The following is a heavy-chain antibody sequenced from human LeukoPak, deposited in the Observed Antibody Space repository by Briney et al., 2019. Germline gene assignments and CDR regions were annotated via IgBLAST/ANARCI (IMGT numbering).Heavy chain of an antibody. CDR2: ISYDGSNK. CDR3: AREAYYYDSSGFDY. D-gene: IGHD3-22*01. V-gene: IGHV3-30-3*01. Sequence: SCKASGGTFSSYAMHWVRQAPGKGLEWVAVISYDGSNKYYADSVKGRFTISRDNSKNTLYLQMNSLGAEDTAVYYCAREAYYYDSSGFDYWGQGTLVTVSS. J-gene: IGHJ4*02. CDR1: GGTFSSYA.